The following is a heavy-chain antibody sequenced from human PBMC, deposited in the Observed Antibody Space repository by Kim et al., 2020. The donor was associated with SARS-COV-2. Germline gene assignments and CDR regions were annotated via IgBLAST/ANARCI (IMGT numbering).Heavy chain of an antibody. CDR3: ASLTYYYDSSGYRY. J-gene: IGHJ4*02. D-gene: IGHD3-22*01. V-gene: IGHV4-30-2*05. Sequence: NPSLKSRVTISVDTSKNQFSLKLSSVTAADTAVYYCASLTYYYDSSGYRYWGQGTLVTVSS.